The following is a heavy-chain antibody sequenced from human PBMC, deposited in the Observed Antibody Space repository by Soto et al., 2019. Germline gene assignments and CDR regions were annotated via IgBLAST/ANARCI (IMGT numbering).Heavy chain of an antibody. CDR2: INPNSGGT. CDR1: GYFFITYG. V-gene: IGHV1-2*04. J-gene: IGHJ6*02. Sequence: AASVKVSCKASGYFFITYGISWVRQAPGQGLEWMGWINPNSGGTNYAQQFQGWVTMTRDTSISTAYMELSRLRSDDTAVYYCARDSRYCSSTSCHYYYYYGMDVWGQGTTVTVSS. CDR3: ARDSRYCSSTSCHYYYYYGMDV. D-gene: IGHD2-2*01.